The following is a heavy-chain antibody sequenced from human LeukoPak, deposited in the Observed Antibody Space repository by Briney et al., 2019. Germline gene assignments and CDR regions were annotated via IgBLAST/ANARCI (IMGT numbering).Heavy chain of an antibody. CDR2: IYYSGST. CDR1: GGSISSYY. Sequence: SETLSLTCTVSGGSISSYYWSWIRQPPGKGPEWIGYIYYSGSTNYNPSLKSRVTISVDTSKNQFSLKLSSVTAADTAVYYCARLLRYFDWPMAAFDIWGQGTMVTVSS. V-gene: IGHV4-59*01. D-gene: IGHD3-9*01. CDR3: ARLLRYFDWPMAAFDI. J-gene: IGHJ3*02.